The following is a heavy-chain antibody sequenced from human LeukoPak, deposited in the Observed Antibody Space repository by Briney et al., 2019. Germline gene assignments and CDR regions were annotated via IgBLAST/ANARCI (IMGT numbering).Heavy chain of an antibody. CDR2: ISGSGGNT. CDR3: ARIDGYCSSASCYSRLDY. J-gene: IGHJ4*02. CDR1: GFTFSSYA. V-gene: IGHV3-23*01. Sequence: GGSLRLSCAASGFTFSSYAMSWVRQAPGKGLEWVSAISGSGGNTYYADSVKGRFTISRDNSKNTLYLQMNSLRAEDTGIYYCARIDGYCSSASCYSRLDYWGQGILVTVSS. D-gene: IGHD2-2*03.